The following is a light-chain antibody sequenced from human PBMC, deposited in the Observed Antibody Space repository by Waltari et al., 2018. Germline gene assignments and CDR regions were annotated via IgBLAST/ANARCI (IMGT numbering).Light chain of an antibody. CDR1: NIGSKS. V-gene: IGLV3-21*04. Sequence: SYVLTQPPSVSVAPGKTARITCGGTNIGSKSVHWYQQKSGQAPVLVIYDDSDRPSGIPGRFSGSNSGNTATLTISRVEAGDEADYYCQVWDSSSDHVVFGGGTKLTVL. CDR2: DDS. J-gene: IGLJ2*01. CDR3: QVWDSSSDHVV.